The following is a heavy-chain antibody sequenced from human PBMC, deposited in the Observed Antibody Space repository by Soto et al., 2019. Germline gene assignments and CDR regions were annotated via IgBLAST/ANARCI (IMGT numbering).Heavy chain of an antibody. CDR3: ARGGLRSTRDS. D-gene: IGHD2-15*01. CDR2: IGPDSGDT. Sequence: QLVQSGAEVKMSGASVKVSCKASGYTFTHYGITWVRQAPGQGLEWMGWIGPDSGDTNYAQSFQGRITMTPDTSTSTVYMELRSLRADDTAVYYCARGGLRSTRDSWGQGTLVTVSS. J-gene: IGHJ5*01. CDR1: GYTFTHYG. V-gene: IGHV1-18*01.